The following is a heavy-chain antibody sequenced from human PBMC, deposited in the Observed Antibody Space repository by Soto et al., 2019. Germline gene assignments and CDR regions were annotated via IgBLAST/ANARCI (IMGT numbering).Heavy chain of an antibody. CDR3: AKDWQDFCTPYYMDV. D-gene: IGHD3-3*01. Sequence: QVQLVESGGGVVQPGRSLRLSCAASGFTFSSYGMHWVRQAPGKGLEWVAVISYDGSNKYYADSVKGGFTIARDNSKNTLYLQMNSLRAEDTAVYYCAKDWQDFCTPYYMDVWGKGTTVTVSS. J-gene: IGHJ6*03. V-gene: IGHV3-30*18. CDR2: ISYDGSNK. CDR1: GFTFSSYG.